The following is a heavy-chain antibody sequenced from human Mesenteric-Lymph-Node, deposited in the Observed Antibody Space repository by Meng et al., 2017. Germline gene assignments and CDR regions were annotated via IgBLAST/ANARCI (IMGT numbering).Heavy chain of an antibody. Sequence: QVQLVQSGAEVKKPGASVKVSCKASGYTFTGYYIHWWRQAPGQGLEWMGRINLNSGGTNYAQKFQGRVTMTWDTSISAAQMELSSLRSDDTAVYYCAAFYYESSGYFRADYWGQGILVTVSS. CDR2: INLNSGGT. V-gene: IGHV1-2*06. CDR1: GYTFTGYY. D-gene: IGHD3-22*01. CDR3: AAFYYESSGYFRADY. J-gene: IGHJ4*02.